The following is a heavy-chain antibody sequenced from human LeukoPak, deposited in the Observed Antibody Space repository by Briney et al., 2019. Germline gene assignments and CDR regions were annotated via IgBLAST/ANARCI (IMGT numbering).Heavy chain of an antibody. D-gene: IGHD3-22*01. J-gene: IGHJ4*02. CDR3: ARLSYYDSSIDY. V-gene: IGHV4-4*09. CDR2: IYTSGGT. Sequence: PSETLSLTCTVSGGSISSYYWSWIRQPPGKGLEWIGYIYTSGGTNYNPSLKSRVTISVGTSKNQFSLKLSSVTATDTAVYYCARLSYYDSSIDYWGQGTLVTVSS. CDR1: GGSISSYY.